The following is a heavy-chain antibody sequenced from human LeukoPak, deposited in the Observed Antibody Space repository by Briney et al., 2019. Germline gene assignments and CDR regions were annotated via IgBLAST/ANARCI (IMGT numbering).Heavy chain of an antibody. CDR3: ARRLGDY. J-gene: IGHJ4*02. CDR1: GGSISSYY. CDR2: IYYSGST. V-gene: IGHV4-59*01. Sequence: SETLSLTCTVSGGSISSYYWSWILQPPGKGLEWIGYIYYSGSTNYNPSLKSRVTISVDTSKNQFSLKLSSVTAADTAVYYCARRLGDYWGQGTLVTVSS. D-gene: IGHD5-12*01.